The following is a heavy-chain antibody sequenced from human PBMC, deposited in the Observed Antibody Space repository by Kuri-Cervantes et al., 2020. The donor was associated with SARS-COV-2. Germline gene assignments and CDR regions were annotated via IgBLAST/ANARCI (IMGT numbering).Heavy chain of an antibody. D-gene: IGHD3-10*01. CDR2: ISYDGSNK. Sequence: GESLKISCAASGFTFSSYGMHWVRQAPGKELEWVAVISYDGSNKYYADSVKGRFTISRDNSKNTLYLQMNSLRAEDTAVYYCARGGTIGLSYNWFDPWGQGTLVTVSS. CDR3: ARGGTIGLSYNWFDP. V-gene: IGHV3-30*03. J-gene: IGHJ5*02. CDR1: GFTFSSYG.